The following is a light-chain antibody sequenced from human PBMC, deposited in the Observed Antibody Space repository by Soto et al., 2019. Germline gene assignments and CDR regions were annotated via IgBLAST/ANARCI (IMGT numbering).Light chain of an antibody. J-gene: IGKJ1*01. Sequence: EIVMKQSPATLSLSPGERATLSCRASQSVSSNLAWYQQKPGQAPRLLIYGASTRATGIPARFSGSGSGTEFTLTISSLQSEDFAVYYCQQYNNWPSTFGQGTKLEIK. CDR1: QSVSSN. V-gene: IGKV3-15*01. CDR3: QQYNNWPST. CDR2: GAS.